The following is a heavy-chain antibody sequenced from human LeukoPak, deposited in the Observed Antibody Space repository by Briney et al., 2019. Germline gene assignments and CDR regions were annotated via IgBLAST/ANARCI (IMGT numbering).Heavy chain of an antibody. V-gene: IGHV4-34*01. CDR1: GGSFSGYY. CDR2: INHSGST. Sequence: SETLSLTCAVYGGSFSGYYWSWIRQPPGKGLEWIGEINHSGSTNYNPPLKSRVTISVDTSKNQFSLKLSSVTAADTAVYYCARGVYSSGYFDYWGQGTLVTVSS. D-gene: IGHD6-19*01. CDR3: ARGVYSSGYFDY. J-gene: IGHJ4*02.